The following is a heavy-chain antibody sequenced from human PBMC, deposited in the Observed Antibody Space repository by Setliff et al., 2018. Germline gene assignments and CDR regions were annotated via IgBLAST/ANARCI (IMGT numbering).Heavy chain of an antibody. CDR2: ISGSGGDT. CDR3: VPQGPGYGNGWWTNWFDP. J-gene: IGHJ5*02. CDR1: GFTFSNYA. V-gene: IGHV3-23*01. Sequence: GESLKISCAASGFTFSNYAMNWVRQAPGKGLEWVSAISGSGGDTYYADSMKGRFTISRDNAKNSVYLQMNSLRADDTAVYYCVPQGPGYGNGWWTNWFDPWGQGTLVTVSS. D-gene: IGHD6-19*01.